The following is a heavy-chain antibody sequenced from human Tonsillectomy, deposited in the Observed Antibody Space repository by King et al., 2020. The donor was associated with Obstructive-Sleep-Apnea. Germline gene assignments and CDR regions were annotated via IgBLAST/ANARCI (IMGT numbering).Heavy chain of an antibody. CDR3: ARDVPYCGGDCYTADWFDP. CDR2: IYYSGST. CDR1: GGSISSSNYY. Sequence: QLQESGPGLVKPSETLSLTCTVSGGSISSSNYYWGWIRQPPGKRLEWIGGIYYSGSTYYNPSLKLRVTISVDTSKNQFSLKLSPVTAADTAVYYCARDVPYCGGDCYTADWFDPWGQGTLVTVSS. D-gene: IGHD2-21*02. J-gene: IGHJ5*02. V-gene: IGHV4-39*07.